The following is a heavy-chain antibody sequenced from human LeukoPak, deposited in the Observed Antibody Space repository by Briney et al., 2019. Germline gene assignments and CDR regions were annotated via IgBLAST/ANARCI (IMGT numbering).Heavy chain of an antibody. V-gene: IGHV1-8*01. D-gene: IGHD6-13*01. CDR1: GYTFTSYD. J-gene: IGHJ5*02. CDR3: ARAGRIATNWFDP. Sequence: GASVKVSCKASGYTFTSYDINWVRQATGQGLEWMGWMNPNGGNTGYAQKFQGRVTMTRNTSISTAYMELSSLRSEDTAVYYCARAGRIATNWFDPWGQGTLVTVSS. CDR2: MNPNGGNT.